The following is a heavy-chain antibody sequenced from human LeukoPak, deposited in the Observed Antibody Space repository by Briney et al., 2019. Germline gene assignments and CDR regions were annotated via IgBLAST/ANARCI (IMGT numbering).Heavy chain of an antibody. CDR2: ISGSGGST. Sequence: GGSLRLSCAASGFTFSSYAMSWVRQAPGKGLEWVSAISGSGGSTYYADSVKGRFTISRDNSKNTLYLQMNSLRAEDTAVYYCAKATSGNFWSGYYSVDAFDIWGQGTMVTVSS. D-gene: IGHD3-3*01. CDR3: AKATSGNFWSGYYSVDAFDI. J-gene: IGHJ3*02. CDR1: GFTFSSYA. V-gene: IGHV3-23*01.